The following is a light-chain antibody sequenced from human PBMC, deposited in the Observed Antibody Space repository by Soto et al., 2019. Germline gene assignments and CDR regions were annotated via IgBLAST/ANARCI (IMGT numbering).Light chain of an antibody. CDR3: QHYVTSTGLT. Sequence: EIVLTQSPGTLSLSPGERATLSCRASQSVSSSYLAWYQQKPGQAPRLLIYAASSRATGIPDMFSGSGSRTDFTLTISRLEPEDFAVYYCQHYVTSTGLTFGGGTKVEIK. V-gene: IGKV3-20*01. CDR2: AAS. J-gene: IGKJ4*01. CDR1: QSVSSSY.